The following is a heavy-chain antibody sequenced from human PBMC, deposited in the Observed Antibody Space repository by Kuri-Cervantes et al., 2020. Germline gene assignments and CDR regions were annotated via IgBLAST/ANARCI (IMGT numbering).Heavy chain of an antibody. J-gene: IGHJ4*02. V-gene: IGHV3-33*01. D-gene: IGHD1-26*01. CDR1: GFTFSSYG. Sequence: GGSLRLSCAASGFTFSSYGMHWVRQAPGKGLEWVAVIWYDGSNKYYADSVKGRFTISRDNSKNTLYLQMNSLRAEDTAVYYCASTKWELLNTPPLDYWGQGTLVTVSS. CDR2: IWYDGSNK. CDR3: ASTKWELLNTPPLDY.